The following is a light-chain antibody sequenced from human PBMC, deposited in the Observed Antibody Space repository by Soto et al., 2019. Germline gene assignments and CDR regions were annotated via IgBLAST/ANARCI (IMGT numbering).Light chain of an antibody. Sequence: QAVVTQPPSVSGAPGQRVTISCTGSSSNIGAGYDVHWYQQLPGTAPKLLIYANSNRPSGVPDRFSGSKSGTSASLAITGLQAEDEADYYCQSYDSSLSGCVFGGGTKLTFL. CDR1: SSNIGAGYD. J-gene: IGLJ2*01. CDR3: QSYDSSLSGCV. V-gene: IGLV1-40*01. CDR2: ANS.